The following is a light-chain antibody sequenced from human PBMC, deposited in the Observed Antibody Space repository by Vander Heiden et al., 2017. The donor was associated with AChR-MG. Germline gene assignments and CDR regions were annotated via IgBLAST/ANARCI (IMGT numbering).Light chain of an antibody. V-gene: IGKV3-11*01. CDR3: QQRSNWPRTT. Sequence: EIAFTPSPATLSLSPGERATLSCRAGQSVSSYLAWYQQKPGQAPRLLIYDAANSATGIPARFSGSGSGTDFTLTISSREPEDFAVYYCQQRSNWPRTTFGQGTKLEIK. CDR2: DAA. CDR1: QSVSSY. J-gene: IGKJ2*01.